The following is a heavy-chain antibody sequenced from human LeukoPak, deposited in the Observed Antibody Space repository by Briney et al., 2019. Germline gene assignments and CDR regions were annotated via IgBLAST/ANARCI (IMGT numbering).Heavy chain of an antibody. CDR3: ARDQDPLWFGELSTGGYFDL. J-gene: IGHJ2*01. V-gene: IGHV3-21*01. D-gene: IGHD3-10*01. CDR1: GFTFSSYS. CDR2: ISSSSSYI. Sequence: GGSLRLSCAASGFTFSSYSMNWVRQAPGKALEWVSSISSSSSYIYYADSVKGLFTISRDNAKNSLYLQMNSLRAEDTAVYYCARDQDPLWFGELSTGGYFDLWGRGTLVTVSS.